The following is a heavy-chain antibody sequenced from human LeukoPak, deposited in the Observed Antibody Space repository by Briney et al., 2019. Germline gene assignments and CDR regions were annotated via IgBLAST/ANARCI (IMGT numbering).Heavy chain of an antibody. J-gene: IGHJ4*02. V-gene: IGHV4-59*01. D-gene: IGHD3-22*01. CDR2: IHYSGST. CDR3: ARWGHFDTSGYFVVDY. Sequence: PSETLSLTCTISDASISSYYWNWIRQSPGKGLEWIGHIHYSGSTHYNPSLQSRVSISIDTSKNHFSLKLRSVTAVDTAVYYCARWGHFDTSGYFVVDYWGQGTLVTVSS. CDR1: DASISSYY.